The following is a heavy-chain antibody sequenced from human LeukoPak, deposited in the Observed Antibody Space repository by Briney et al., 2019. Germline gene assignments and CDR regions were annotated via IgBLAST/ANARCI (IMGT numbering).Heavy chain of an antibody. D-gene: IGHD1-1*01. CDR1: RYSFTTYW. J-gene: IGHJ3*02. CDR2: IGPSDSYT. Sequence: GESLKISCKGSRYSFTTYWINWVRQMPGKDLEWMGRIGPSDSYTNYSPSFQGHVTISVDKSISTAYLQWNSLKASDTAMYYCTRQPQLVLDAFNIWGQGTMVIVSS. CDR3: TRQPQLVLDAFNI. V-gene: IGHV5-10-1*01.